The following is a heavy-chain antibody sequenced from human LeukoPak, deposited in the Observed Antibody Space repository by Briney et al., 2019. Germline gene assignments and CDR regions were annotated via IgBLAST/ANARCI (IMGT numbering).Heavy chain of an antibody. D-gene: IGHD3-10*01. CDR1: GFTFSTYD. CDR2: VGADAET. CDR3: ARGNWAYYASGIYGMDV. V-gene: IGHV3-13*01. J-gene: IGHJ6*02. Sequence: GGSLRLPCAASGFTFSTYDMHWVRQPAGKGLEWVSTVGADAETYYPGSVRGRFTITRDNAKNTLHLQMNSLRAGDTAVYFCARGNWAYYASGIYGMDVWGQGTTVTVSS.